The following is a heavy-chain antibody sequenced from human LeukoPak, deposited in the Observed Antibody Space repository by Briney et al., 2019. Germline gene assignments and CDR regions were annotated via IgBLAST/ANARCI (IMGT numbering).Heavy chain of an antibody. CDR1: SGSISSDNHY. V-gene: IGHV4-61*02. CDR3: ARDRRGGKPYYFDN. Sequence: SQTLSLTCAVSSGSISSDNHYWSWIRQPAGKGLEWIGRMYTDGSTNYNPSLKSRVTISVDMSKNQFSLKLNSVTAADTAVHYCARDRRGGKPYYFDNWGQGTLVIVSS. D-gene: IGHD4-23*01. CDR2: MYTDGST. J-gene: IGHJ4*02.